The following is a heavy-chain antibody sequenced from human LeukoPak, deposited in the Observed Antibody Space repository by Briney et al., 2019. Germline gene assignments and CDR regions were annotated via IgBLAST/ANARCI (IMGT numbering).Heavy chain of an antibody. CDR2: ISGSGGST. D-gene: IGHD3-22*01. V-gene: IGHV3-23*01. CDR1: GFTFSSYA. J-gene: IGHJ4*02. Sequence: GGSLRLSCAASGFTFSSYAMSWVRQAPGKGLEWVSAISGSGGSTYYADSVKGRFTISRDNSKNTLYLQMNSLRAEDTAVYYCAKSPHGPIVVVSYYFDYWGQGTLVTVSS. CDR3: AKSPHGPIVVVSYYFDY.